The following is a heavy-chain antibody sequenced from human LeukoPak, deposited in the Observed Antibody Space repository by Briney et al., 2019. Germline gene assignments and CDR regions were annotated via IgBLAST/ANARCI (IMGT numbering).Heavy chain of an antibody. Sequence: GGSPRLSCAASGFTFSSYAMSWVRQAPGKGLEWVSAISGSGGSTYYADSVKGRFTTSRDNSKNTLYLQMNSLRAEDTAVYYCAKDPASSTSCYVFDYWGQGTLVTVSS. V-gene: IGHV3-23*01. D-gene: IGHD2-2*01. CDR1: GFTFSSYA. J-gene: IGHJ4*02. CDR3: AKDPASSTSCYVFDY. CDR2: ISGSGGST.